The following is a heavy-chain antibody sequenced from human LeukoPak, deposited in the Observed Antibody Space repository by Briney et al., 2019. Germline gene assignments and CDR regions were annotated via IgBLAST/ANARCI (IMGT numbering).Heavy chain of an antibody. J-gene: IGHJ4*02. V-gene: IGHV1-2*02. CDR2: INPNSGGT. CDR1: GYTFTGYY. D-gene: IGHD6-19*01. Sequence: ASVKVSCKASGYTFTGYYMHWVRQAPGQGLEWMGWINPNSGGTNYAQKFQGRVTMTRDTSISTAYMELSRLRSDDTAVYYCAGVYSSGWYFDYWGQGTLVTVFS. CDR3: AGVYSSGWYFDY.